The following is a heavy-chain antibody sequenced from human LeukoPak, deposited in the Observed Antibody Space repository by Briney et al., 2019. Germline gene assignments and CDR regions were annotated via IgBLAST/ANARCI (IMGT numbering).Heavy chain of an antibody. D-gene: IGHD5-24*01. J-gene: IGHJ5*02. Sequence: GGSLRLSCAASGFNFGSYSMNWVRQAPGKGLEWVAFIRYDGSNKYYADSVKGRFTISRDNSKNTLYLQMNSLRAEDTAVYYCAKDRTLGRDGYKSPNWFDPWGQGTLVTVSS. CDR1: GFNFGSYS. V-gene: IGHV3-30*02. CDR2: IRYDGSNK. CDR3: AKDRTLGRDGYKSPNWFDP.